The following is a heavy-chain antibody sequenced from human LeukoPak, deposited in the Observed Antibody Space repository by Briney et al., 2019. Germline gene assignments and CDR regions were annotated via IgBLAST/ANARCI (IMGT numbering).Heavy chain of an antibody. D-gene: IGHD2-15*01. V-gene: IGHV3-23*01. CDR3: AKRAYCSGGSCPRFQTYYFDY. CDR1: GFTFNNYG. J-gene: IGHJ4*02. Sequence: PGGSLRLSCAASGFTFNNYGMSWVRQAPGKGLEWVSSVSGSGGGTYYADSVKGRFTISRDNSKNTLSLQMNSLRAEDTALYYSAKRAYCSGGSCPRFQTYYFDYWGQGTLVTVSS. CDR2: VSGSGGGT.